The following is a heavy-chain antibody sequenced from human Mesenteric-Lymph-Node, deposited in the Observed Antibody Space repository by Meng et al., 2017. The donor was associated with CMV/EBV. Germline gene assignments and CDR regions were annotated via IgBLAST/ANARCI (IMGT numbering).Heavy chain of an antibody. V-gene: IGHV4-59*01. CDR3: AGRDVWSSPNWFDP. CDR2: IYYSGST. CDR1: GGSISSYY. J-gene: IGHJ5*02. D-gene: IGHD3-16*01. Sequence: GSLRLSCTVSGGSISSYYWSWIRQPPGKGLEWIWYIYYSGSTNYNPSLKSRVTISVDTSKNQFSLKLSSVTAADTAVYYCAGRDVWSSPNWFDPWGQGTLVTVSS.